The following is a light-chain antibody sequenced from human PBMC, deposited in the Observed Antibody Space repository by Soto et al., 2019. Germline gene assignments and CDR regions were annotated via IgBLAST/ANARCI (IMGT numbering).Light chain of an antibody. Sequence: QAVVTQEPSLTVSPGGTVTLTCASSTGPVTSGQYPYWFQQKPGQAPRILVYDTSNKHSWTPARFSGSLPGGKAALTLSGAQPEDEADYYCLLSYTGARVFGGGTKLTVL. CDR1: TGPVTSGQY. CDR2: DTS. CDR3: LLSYTGARV. J-gene: IGLJ2*01. V-gene: IGLV7-46*01.